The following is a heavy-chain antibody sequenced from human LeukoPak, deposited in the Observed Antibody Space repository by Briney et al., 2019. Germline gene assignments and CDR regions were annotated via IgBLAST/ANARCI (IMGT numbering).Heavy chain of an antibody. CDR3: ARVDSSSWYDYYYMDV. Sequence: SETLSLTCAVSGGSINIGGYSWSWIRQPPGKGLEWIGYIYYSGSTYYNPSLKSRVTISVDTSKKYFSLKLSSVTAADTAVYYCARVDSSSWYDYYYMDVWGKGTTVTVSS. V-gene: IGHV4-30-4*07. D-gene: IGHD6-13*01. J-gene: IGHJ6*03. CDR1: GGSINIGGYS. CDR2: IYYSGST.